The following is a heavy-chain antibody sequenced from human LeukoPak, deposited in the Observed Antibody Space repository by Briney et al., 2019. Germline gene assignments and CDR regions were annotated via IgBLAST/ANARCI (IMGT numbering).Heavy chain of an antibody. Sequence: GSLRLSCAASGFTVSSNYMSWVRQAPGKGLEWIGEINHSGSTNYNPSLKSRVTISVDTSKNQFSLKLSSVTAADTAVYYCASNVLMVYALDYWGQGTLVTVSS. J-gene: IGHJ4*02. CDR3: ASNVLMVYALDY. V-gene: IGHV4-34*01. CDR2: INHSGST. D-gene: IGHD2-8*01. CDR1: GFTVSSNY.